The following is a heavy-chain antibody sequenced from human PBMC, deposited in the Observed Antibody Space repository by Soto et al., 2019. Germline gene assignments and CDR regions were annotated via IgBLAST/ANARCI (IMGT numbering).Heavy chain of an antibody. Sequence: GESLKISCKGSGYSFTSYWIGWVRQMPGKGLEWMGIIYPGDSDARYSPSFQGQVTISADKSISTAYLQWSSLKASDTAIFYCARQMKSTVTSFAFDIWGQGTMVTVSS. V-gene: IGHV5-51*01. CDR1: GYSFTSYW. D-gene: IGHD4-17*01. CDR2: IYPGDSDA. J-gene: IGHJ3*02. CDR3: ARQMKSTVTSFAFDI.